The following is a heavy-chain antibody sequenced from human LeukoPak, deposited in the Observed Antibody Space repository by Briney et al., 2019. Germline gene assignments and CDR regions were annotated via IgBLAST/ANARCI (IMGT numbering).Heavy chain of an antibody. CDR3: AKGGHDTASYYYYGMDV. V-gene: IGHV3-23*01. D-gene: IGHD5-18*01. J-gene: IGHJ6*02. Sequence: GGSLRLSCADSGFTFSSYAMSWVRQAPGKGLEWVSAISGSGGSTYYADSVKGRFTISRDNSKNTLYLQMNSLRAEDTAVYYCAKGGHDTASYYYYGMDVWGQGTTVTVSS. CDR1: GFTFSSYA. CDR2: ISGSGGST.